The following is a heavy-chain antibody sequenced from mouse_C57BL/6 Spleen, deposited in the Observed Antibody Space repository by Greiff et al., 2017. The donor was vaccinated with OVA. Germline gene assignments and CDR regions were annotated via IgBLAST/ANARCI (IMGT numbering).Heavy chain of an antibody. V-gene: IGHV14-2*01. CDR2: IDPEDGDT. CDR3: ARERTSVTTFDY. J-gene: IGHJ2*01. Sequence: EVQLQQSGAELVKPGASVKLSCTASGFNITDYSMHWVKQRTEQGLEWIGRIDPEDGDTKYAPKFQGKATITADTCSNTAYLQLSSPAAEDAAVYYCARERTSVTTFDYWGQGTTLTVSS. D-gene: IGHD2-12*01. CDR1: GFNITDYS.